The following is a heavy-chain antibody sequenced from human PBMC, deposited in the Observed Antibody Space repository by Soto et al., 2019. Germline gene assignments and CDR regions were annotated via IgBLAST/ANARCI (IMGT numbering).Heavy chain of an antibody. CDR1: GFMFRDYA. D-gene: IGHD1-26*01. CDR2: ISGAATTT. J-gene: IGHJ4*02. CDR3: AKDSGRSQIDY. Sequence: EVQVLESGGGTAQPGGSLRLSCAASGFMFRDYAMHWVRQAPGKGLEWVSGISGAATTTYYADSVKGRFTLSRDYSRNTVYLQMSSLRAEDTGVYYCAKDSGRSQIDYWGQGTLVTVSS. V-gene: IGHV3-23*01.